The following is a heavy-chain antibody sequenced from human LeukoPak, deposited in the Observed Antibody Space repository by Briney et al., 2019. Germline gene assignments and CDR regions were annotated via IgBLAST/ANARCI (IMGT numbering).Heavy chain of an antibody. V-gene: IGHV1-18*01. Sequence: ASVKVSCKASGYTFTSYGISWVRQAPGQGLEWMGWISAYNGNTNYAQKFQGRVTMTRDTSISTAYMELSRLRSDDTAVYYCARDREYSSSLHFDYWGQGTLVTVSS. D-gene: IGHD6-6*01. CDR1: GYTFTSYG. CDR2: ISAYNGNT. J-gene: IGHJ4*02. CDR3: ARDREYSSSLHFDY.